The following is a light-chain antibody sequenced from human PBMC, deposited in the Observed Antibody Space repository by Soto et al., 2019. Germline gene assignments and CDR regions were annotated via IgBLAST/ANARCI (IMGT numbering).Light chain of an antibody. Sequence: DIQMTQSPSSLSASVGDRVTISCRASQSISSRLAWYQQKPGKAPNLLIYKASTLESGVPSRFSGSGSGTEFTLTISSLKTEDFATYYCQQYNSYPRTFGQGTKVDIK. CDR2: KAS. V-gene: IGKV1-5*03. CDR3: QQYNSYPRT. J-gene: IGKJ1*01. CDR1: QSISSR.